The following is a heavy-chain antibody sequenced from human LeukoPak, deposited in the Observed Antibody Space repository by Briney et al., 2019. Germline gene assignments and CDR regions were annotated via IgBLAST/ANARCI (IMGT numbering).Heavy chain of an antibody. CDR1: GGTFSSYA. Sequence: EASVKVSCKASGGTFSSYAISWVRQAPGQGLEWMGGIIPIFGTANYAQKFQGRVTITADESTSTAYMELSSLRSEDTAVYYCARDTGSSSRYFTGHFDYWGQGTLVTVSS. J-gene: IGHJ4*02. D-gene: IGHD6-13*01. CDR3: ARDTGSSSRYFTGHFDY. CDR2: IIPIFGTA. V-gene: IGHV1-69*13.